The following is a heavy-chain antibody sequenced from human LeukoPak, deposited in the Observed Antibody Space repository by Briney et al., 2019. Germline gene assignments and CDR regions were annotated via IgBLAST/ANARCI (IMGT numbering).Heavy chain of an antibody. Sequence: ASVKVSCKAYEYTFTSYSMNWVRQAPGQGLEWMGWINTKTGNPAYAQGFTGRFVFSLDTSVSTAYLQISSLKVEDTAVYYCAQDTSTDVFHYWGQGTLVTVSS. D-gene: IGHD5-18*01. J-gene: IGHJ4*02. CDR1: EYTFTSYS. CDR3: AQDTSTDVFHY. CDR2: INTKTGNP. V-gene: IGHV7-4-1*02.